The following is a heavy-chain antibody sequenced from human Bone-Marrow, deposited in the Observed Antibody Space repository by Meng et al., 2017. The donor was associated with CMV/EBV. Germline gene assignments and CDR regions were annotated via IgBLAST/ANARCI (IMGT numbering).Heavy chain of an antibody. D-gene: IGHD6-6*01. J-gene: IGHJ6*02. Sequence: GGSLRLSCAASGFTVSSNYMSWVRQAPGKGLEWVSVIYSGGSTTSYADSVKGRFTISRDNSKNTLFLQMNSLRAGDTAVYYCTKDTRTGGVALRPTGYGMDVWGQGTTVTVSS. CDR2: IYSGGSTT. CDR1: GFTVSSNY. CDR3: TKDTRTGGVALRPTGYGMDV. V-gene: IGHV3-23*03.